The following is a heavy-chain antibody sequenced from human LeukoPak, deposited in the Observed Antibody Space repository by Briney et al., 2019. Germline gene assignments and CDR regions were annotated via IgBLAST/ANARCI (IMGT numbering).Heavy chain of an antibody. J-gene: IGHJ4*02. CDR3: ARDLGGIYFDY. CDR2: IHFSGST. V-gene: IGHV4-61*01. Sequence: SETLSLTCAVSGVSISSSSYYWGWIRQSPGKGLEWIGSIHFSGSTNYNPSLRSRVTISVDTSKNQLSLKLSSVTAADTAVYYCARDLGGIYFDYWGQGTLVTVSS. CDR1: GVSISSSSYY. D-gene: IGHD1-26*01.